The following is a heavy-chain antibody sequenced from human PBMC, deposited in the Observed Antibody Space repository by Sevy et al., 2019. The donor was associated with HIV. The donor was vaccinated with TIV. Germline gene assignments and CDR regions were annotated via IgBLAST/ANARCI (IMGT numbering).Heavy chain of an antibody. V-gene: IGHV3-21*01. Sequence: GGSLRLSCAASGFTFSSYSMNWVRQAPGKGLEWVSSISSSSYIYYADSVKGRFTISRDNAKNSLYLQMNSLRAEDTAVYYCASSGMGELSFYDAFDIWGQGTVVTVSS. CDR1: GFTFSSYS. D-gene: IGHD3-16*02. CDR2: ISSSSYI. CDR3: ASSGMGELSFYDAFDI. J-gene: IGHJ3*02.